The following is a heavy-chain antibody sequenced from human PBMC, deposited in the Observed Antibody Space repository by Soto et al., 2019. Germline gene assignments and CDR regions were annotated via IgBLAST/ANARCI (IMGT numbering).Heavy chain of an antibody. CDR3: FIDGRRISTSCYGNRLDP. Sequence: EVQLLESGGGLVQPGGSLRLSCAASGFTFSNYWMHWIRQVPGKGLEWVSRINSDASHTYYADSVKGRFTISRDNAKNTLDLEMNSLRAEDTGGDYSFIDGRRISTSCYGNRLDPVGQGSVVTVTS. CDR1: GFTFSNYW. D-gene: IGHD2-2*01. V-gene: IGHV3-74*01. CDR2: INSDASHT. J-gene: IGHJ5*02.